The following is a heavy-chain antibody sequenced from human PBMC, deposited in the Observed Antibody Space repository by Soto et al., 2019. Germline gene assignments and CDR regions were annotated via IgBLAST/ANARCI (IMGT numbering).Heavy chain of an antibody. J-gene: IGHJ4*02. CDR3: ARELYSCGGDCPYYMDY. CDR1: GYPFTDYF. V-gene: IGHV1-46*01. Sequence: ASVKVSCKTSGYPFTDYFIHWVRQAPGQGLEWMGIISLYHHSTSYAQKFQGRLTVTADTSTTTVYVDLSGLTSEDSAVYWRARELYSCGGDCPYYMDYWGQGTLVTVSS. CDR2: ISLYHHST. D-gene: IGHD2-21*02.